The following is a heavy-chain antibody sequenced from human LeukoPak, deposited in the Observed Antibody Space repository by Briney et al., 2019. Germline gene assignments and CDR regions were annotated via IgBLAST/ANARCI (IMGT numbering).Heavy chain of an antibody. CDR1: GYNLIEVS. CDR3: ASIQWAATGKDWFDP. J-gene: IGHJ5*02. CDR2: FHTEGGEA. D-gene: IGHD6-13*01. V-gene: IGHV1-24*01. Sequence: ASVKVSCKVSGYNLIEVSMQWVRQAPGQGLEWMGGFHTEGGEAKYAEKFQGRLTMIEDTSTDTVYMELSSLTAEDTAVYYCASIQWAATGKDWFDPGGPGTLATVSS.